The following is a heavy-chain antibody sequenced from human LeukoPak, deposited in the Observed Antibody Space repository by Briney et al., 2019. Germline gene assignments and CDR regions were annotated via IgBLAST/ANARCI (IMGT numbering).Heavy chain of an antibody. V-gene: IGHV1-18*01. CDR2: ISAYNGNT. J-gene: IGHJ4*02. Sequence: GESLKISCKASGYTFTSYGISWVRQAPGQGLEWMGWISAYNGNTNYAQKLQGRVTMTTDTSTSTAYMELRSLRSDDTAVYYCVIQLANYYVHSFDYWGQGTLVTASS. CDR3: VIQLANYYVHSFDY. D-gene: IGHD3-10*02. CDR1: GYTFTSYG.